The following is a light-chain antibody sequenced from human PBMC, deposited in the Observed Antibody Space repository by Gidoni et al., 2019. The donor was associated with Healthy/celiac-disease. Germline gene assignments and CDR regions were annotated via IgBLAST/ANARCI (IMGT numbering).Light chain of an antibody. CDR3: QQYNNWPRT. Sequence: EIVMTQSPATLSVSPGERATLSCRASQSVSSNLAWYQQKPGQAPRLLIYGASTRATGIPARFSGSGSGTEFTLTISSLQSEDFAVQYCQQYNNWPRTFGQGTKVEIK. CDR2: GAS. J-gene: IGKJ1*01. CDR1: QSVSSN. V-gene: IGKV3-15*01.